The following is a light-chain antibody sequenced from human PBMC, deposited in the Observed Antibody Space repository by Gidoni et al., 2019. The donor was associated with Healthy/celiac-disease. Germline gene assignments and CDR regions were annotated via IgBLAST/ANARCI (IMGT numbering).Light chain of an antibody. CDR2: WAS. Sequence: DIVMTQSPDSLAVSLGERATINCKSSQSVLYSSNNKNYLAWYQQKPGQPPKLLISWASTRESGVPDRFSGSGSGTDLTLTISSLQAEDVAVYYCQQYYSTPYTFGQGTKLEIK. CDR3: QQYYSTPYT. CDR1: QSVLYSSNNKNY. V-gene: IGKV4-1*01. J-gene: IGKJ2*01.